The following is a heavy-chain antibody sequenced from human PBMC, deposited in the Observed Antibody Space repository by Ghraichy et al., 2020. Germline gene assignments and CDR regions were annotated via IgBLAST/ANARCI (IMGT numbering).Heavy chain of an antibody. CDR2: ISGSGGST. Sequence: LSLTCAASGFTFSSYAMSWVRQAPGKGLEWVSGISGSGGSTYYADSVKGRFTISRDNSKNTLYLQMNSLRAEDTAVYYCAKEISVVVVAPRSGRLPSYFDYWGQGTLVTVSS. V-gene: IGHV3-23*01. CDR3: AKEISVVVVAPRSGRLPSYFDY. CDR1: GFTFSSYA. J-gene: IGHJ4*02. D-gene: IGHD2-15*01.